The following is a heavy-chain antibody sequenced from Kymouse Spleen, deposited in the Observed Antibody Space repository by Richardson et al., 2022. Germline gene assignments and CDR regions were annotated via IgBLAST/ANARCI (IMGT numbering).Heavy chain of an antibody. Sequence: EVQLVESGGGLVKPGGSLRLSCAASGFTFSSYSMNWVRQAPGKGLEWVSSISSSSSYIYYADSVKGRFTISRDNAKNSLYLQMNSLRAEDTAVYYCARIAAAATGWFDPWGQGTLVTVSS. CDR3: ARIAAAATGWFDP. CDR1: GFTFSSYS. CDR2: ISSSSSYI. D-gene: IGHD6-13*01. J-gene: IGHJ5*02. V-gene: IGHV3-21*03.